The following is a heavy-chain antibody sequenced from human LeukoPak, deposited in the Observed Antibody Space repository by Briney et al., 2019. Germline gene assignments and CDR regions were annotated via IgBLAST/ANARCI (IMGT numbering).Heavy chain of an antibody. Sequence: PGGSLRLSCAASGFTFSSYGMHWVRQAPGKGLEWVAVISYDGSNKYYADSVKGRFTISRDNSKNTLYLQMNSLRAEDTAVYYCAKGWAVVPYWGQGTLVTVSS. CDR3: AKGWAVVPY. CDR2: ISYDGSNK. D-gene: IGHD6-19*01. CDR1: GFTFSSYG. J-gene: IGHJ4*02. V-gene: IGHV3-30*18.